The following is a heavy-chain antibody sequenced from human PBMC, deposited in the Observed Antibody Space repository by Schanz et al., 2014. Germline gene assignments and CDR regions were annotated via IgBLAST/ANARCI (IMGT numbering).Heavy chain of an antibody. CDR2: ISDNGIST. CDR1: GFTFSSYA. J-gene: IGHJ4*02. D-gene: IGHD6-19*01. Sequence: EVQLLESGGGLVQPGGSLRLSCVASGFTFSSYAMSWVRQAPGKGLEWVSGISDNGISTYYADSVKGRFSISRENSKSILYLQRNSLRAEDTAVYYCAKAGSGWSTAGYDYWGQGT. V-gene: IGHV3-23*01. CDR3: AKAGSGWSTAGYDY.